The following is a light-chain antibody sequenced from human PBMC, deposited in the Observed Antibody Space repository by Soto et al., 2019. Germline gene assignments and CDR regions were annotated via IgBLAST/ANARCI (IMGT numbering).Light chain of an antibody. V-gene: IGKV2-30*01. CDR1: QSLVSSNGNTF. Sequence: DVVMTQSPLSLPVTLGQPASISCRSSQSLVSSNGNTFLIWFQQRPGQSPRRLIYMVSNRDSAVPDRFTGSGSGTDFTLEISRVEAEDVGVYYCMQATHWRWTFGQGTKVEIK. J-gene: IGKJ1*01. CDR2: MVS. CDR3: MQATHWRWT.